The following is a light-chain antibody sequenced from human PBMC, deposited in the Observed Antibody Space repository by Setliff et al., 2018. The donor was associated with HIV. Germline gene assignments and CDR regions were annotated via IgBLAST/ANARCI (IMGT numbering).Light chain of an antibody. V-gene: IGLV2-23*01. J-gene: IGLJ1*01. CDR1: RNDVGRYDL. CDR2: QAS. CDR3: CSNTGSNTYV. Sequence: QSALTQPASVSGSPGQSITISGSGTRNDVGRYDLVSWYQQHPGKAPKLMIYQASRRPSGVSNRFSASKSGNTASLTISGLQAEDEADYYCCSNTGSNTYVFGTGTKVTVL.